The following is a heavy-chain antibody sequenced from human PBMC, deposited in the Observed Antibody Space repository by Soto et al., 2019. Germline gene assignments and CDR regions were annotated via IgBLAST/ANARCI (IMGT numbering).Heavy chain of an antibody. V-gene: IGHV4-59*01. D-gene: IGHD6-13*01. CDR3: ARYRREAVAGYTLDN. CDR1: GGYISSNY. Sequence: SETLSHTCAVSGGYISSNYWTWIRQTPGKGLEWIGYVYNSGSTNYNPSLKSRVTISEDTSKSQFSLKVNSMTAADTAVYYCARYRREAVAGYTLDNWGQGILVTVSS. J-gene: IGHJ4*02. CDR2: VYNSGST.